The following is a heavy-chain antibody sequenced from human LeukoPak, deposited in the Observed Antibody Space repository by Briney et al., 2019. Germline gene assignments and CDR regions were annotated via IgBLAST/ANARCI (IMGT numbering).Heavy chain of an antibody. J-gene: IGHJ3*02. CDR1: GGSLSGYY. D-gene: IGHD2-2*01. Sequence: SETLSLTCAVYGGSLSGYYWSWIRQPPGKGLEWIGEINHSGSTNYNPSLKSRVTISVDTSKNQFSLKLSSVTAADTAVYYYARSLGGCSSTSCSYAFDIWGQGTMVTVSS. CDR3: ARSLGGCSSTSCSYAFDI. V-gene: IGHV4-34*01. CDR2: INHSGST.